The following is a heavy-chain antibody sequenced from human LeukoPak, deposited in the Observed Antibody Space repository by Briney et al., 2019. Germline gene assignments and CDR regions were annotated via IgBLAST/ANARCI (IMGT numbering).Heavy chain of an antibody. CDR1: GGSLSGYF. V-gene: IGHV4-34*01. CDR3: AKDQRRRGSFSEY. J-gene: IGHJ4*02. Sequence: SETLSLTCGVYGGSLSGYFWSWIRQPPGKGLEWIGQINHGGSTTYNPSLKSRVAISVDTSKNQLSLNLNSVTAADTAVYYCAKDQRRRGSFSEYWGRRTLVTVSS. D-gene: IGHD1-26*01. CDR2: INHGGST.